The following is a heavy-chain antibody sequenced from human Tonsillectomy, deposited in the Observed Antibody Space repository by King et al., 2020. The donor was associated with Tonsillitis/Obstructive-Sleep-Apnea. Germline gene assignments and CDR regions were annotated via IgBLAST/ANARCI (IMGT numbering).Heavy chain of an antibody. CDR3: ARADQDWTGGVCYEGWGYYYYYYMDV. D-gene: IGHD2-8*02. V-gene: IGHV4-59*01. CDR1: GGSISSYY. Sequence: QLQESGPGLVKPSETLSLTCTVSGGSISSYYWSWIRQPPGKGLEWIGYIYYSGSTNYNPSLKSRVTISVDTSKNQFSLKLSSVTAADTAVYYCARADQDWTGGVCYEGWGYYYYYYMDVWGKGTTVTVSS. J-gene: IGHJ6*03. CDR2: IYYSGST.